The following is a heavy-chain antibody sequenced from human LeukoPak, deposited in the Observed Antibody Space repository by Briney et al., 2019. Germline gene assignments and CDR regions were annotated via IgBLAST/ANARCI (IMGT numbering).Heavy chain of an antibody. V-gene: IGHV6-1*01. CDR2: TFYRSKWYN. Sequence: SQTLSLTCVISGDSVSNNRAAWNWIRQSPSRGLEWLGRTFYRSKWYNNFGVSVRGRITFSPDTAKNQVSLQLDSVTPEDTAVYYCARGAAGGSPFDSWGQGTLVTVSS. D-gene: IGHD6-13*01. J-gene: IGHJ4*02. CDR1: GDSVSNNRAA. CDR3: ARGAAGGSPFDS.